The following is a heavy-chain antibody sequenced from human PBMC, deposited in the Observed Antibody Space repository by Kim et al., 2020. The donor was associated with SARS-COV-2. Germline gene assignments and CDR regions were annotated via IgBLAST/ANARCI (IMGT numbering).Heavy chain of an antibody. CDR2: ISAYNGNT. J-gene: IGHJ4*02. CDR3: ARDAHLTGTTYFDY. Sequence: ASVKVSCKASGYTFTSYGFNWVRQAPGQGLEWMGWISAYNGNTNYAQKLQGRVTMTTDRSTSTAYMELRSLRSDDTAVYYCARDAHLTGTTYFDYWGQGTLVTVSS. D-gene: IGHD1-7*01. V-gene: IGHV1-18*01. CDR1: GYTFTSYG.